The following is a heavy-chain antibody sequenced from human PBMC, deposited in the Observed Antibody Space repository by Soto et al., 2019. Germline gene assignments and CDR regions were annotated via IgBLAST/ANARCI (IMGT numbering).Heavy chain of an antibody. CDR2: IYYSGST. CDR3: ARAGSNYDILTGYSPNQYFDY. Sequence: PSETLSLTCTVSGGSISSGGYYWSWIRQHPGKGLEWIGYIYYSGSTYYNPSLKSRVTISVDTSKNQFSLKLSSVTAADTAVYYCARAGSNYDILTGYSPNQYFDYWGQGTLVTVSS. V-gene: IGHV4-31*03. J-gene: IGHJ4*02. CDR1: GGSISSGGYY. D-gene: IGHD3-9*01.